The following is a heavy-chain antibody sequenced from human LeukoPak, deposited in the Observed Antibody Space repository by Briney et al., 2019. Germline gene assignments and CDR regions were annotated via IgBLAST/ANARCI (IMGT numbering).Heavy chain of an antibody. D-gene: IGHD6-19*01. V-gene: IGHV4-59*01. Sequence: SETLSLTCAVYGGSFSGYYWSWIRQPPGKGLEWIGNIFYSGSTNYNPSLKSRVTISLDTANNQFSLKLSSVTAADTAVHYCARAGNGWYHYYYYMDVWGKGTTVTISS. CDR1: GGSFSGYY. CDR2: IFYSGST. J-gene: IGHJ6*03. CDR3: ARAGNGWYHYYYYMDV.